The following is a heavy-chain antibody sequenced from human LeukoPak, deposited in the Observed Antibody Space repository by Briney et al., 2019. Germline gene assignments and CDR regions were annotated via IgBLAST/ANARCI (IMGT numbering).Heavy chain of an antibody. D-gene: IGHD3-16*02. V-gene: IGHV3-23*01. CDR3: AKTVSGSYSYQGGDY. CDR1: GFTFSSYA. Sequence: PGASLTLSCEASGFTFSSYAMSWVRQAPGQGLEWISAISGSGENTNYADSVKGRFTMSRDNSRNMLYLQMNSLRDEDTAKYYCAKTVSGSYSYQGGDYWGQGTLVTVSS. J-gene: IGHJ4*02. CDR2: ISGSGENT.